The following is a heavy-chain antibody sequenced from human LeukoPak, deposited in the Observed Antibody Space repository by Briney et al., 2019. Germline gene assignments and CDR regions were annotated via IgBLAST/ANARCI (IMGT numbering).Heavy chain of an antibody. CDR2: IYHSGST. CDR1: GGSISSGGYS. J-gene: IGHJ3*02. V-gene: IGHV4-30-2*01. Sequence: SETLSLTCAVSGGSISSGGYSWSWIRQPPGKGLEWIGYIYHSGSTYYNPSLKSRVTISVDRSKNQFSLKLSSVTAADTAVYYCAGEVRGSYRYELHDAFDIWGQGTMVTVSS. D-gene: IGHD3-16*02. CDR3: AGEVRGSYRYELHDAFDI.